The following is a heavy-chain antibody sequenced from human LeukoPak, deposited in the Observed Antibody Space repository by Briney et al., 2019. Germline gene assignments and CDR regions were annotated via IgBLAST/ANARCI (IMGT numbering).Heavy chain of an antibody. Sequence: SETLSLTCTVSGGSISSYYWSWIRQPPGKGLEWIGYIYHGGSTYYNPSLKSRVTISVDRSKNQFSLKLSSVTAADTAVYYCAREASESSSPGAWGQGTLVTVSS. CDR2: IYHGGST. V-gene: IGHV4-59*12. CDR3: AREASESSSPGA. CDR1: GGSISSYY. D-gene: IGHD6-6*01. J-gene: IGHJ4*02.